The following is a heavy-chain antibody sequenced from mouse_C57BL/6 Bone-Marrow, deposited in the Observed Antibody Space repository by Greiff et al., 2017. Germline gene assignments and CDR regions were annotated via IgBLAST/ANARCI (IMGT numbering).Heavy chain of an antibody. CDR2: IDPSDSHT. Sequence: QVQLQQPGAELVKPGASVKLSCKASGYTFTSYWMQWVKQRPGQGLEWIGEIDPSDSHTNYNQKFKGKATLTVDTSSSTAYMQLSSLTSEDSAVYYCSGGWLPWYFYVWGTGTTVTVSS. V-gene: IGHV1-50*01. D-gene: IGHD2-3*01. J-gene: IGHJ1*03. CDR1: GYTFTSYW. CDR3: SGGWLPWYFYV.